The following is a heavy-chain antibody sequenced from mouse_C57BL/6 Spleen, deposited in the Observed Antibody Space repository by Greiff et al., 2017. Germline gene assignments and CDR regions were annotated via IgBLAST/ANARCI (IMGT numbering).Heavy chain of an antibody. V-gene: IGHV1-62-2*01. Sequence: QVQLQESGAELVKPGASVKLSCKASGYTFTEYTIHWVKQRSGQGLEWIGWFYPGSGSIKYNEKFKDKATLTADKSSSTVYMELSRLTSEDSAVYFCARHEVDGSGYVRSYFDYWGQGTTLTVSS. CDR2: FYPGSGSI. CDR1: GYTFTEYT. J-gene: IGHJ2*01. D-gene: IGHD1-1*01. CDR3: ARHEVDGSGYVRSYFDY.